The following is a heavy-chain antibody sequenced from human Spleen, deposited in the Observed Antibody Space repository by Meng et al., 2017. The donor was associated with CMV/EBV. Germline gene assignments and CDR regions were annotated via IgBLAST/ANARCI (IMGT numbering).Heavy chain of an antibody. CDR1: GGSISSSSYY. V-gene: IGHV4-39*01. CDR3: ARHHYYCSSTPCFDY. D-gene: IGHD2-2*01. CDR2: IYYSGST. Sequence: SETLFLTCTVSGGSISSSSYYWGWIRQPPGKGLEWIGSIYYSGSTYYNPSLKSRVTISVDTSKNQFSLKLSSVTAADTAVYYCARHHYYCSSTPCFDYWGQGTLVTVSS. J-gene: IGHJ4*02.